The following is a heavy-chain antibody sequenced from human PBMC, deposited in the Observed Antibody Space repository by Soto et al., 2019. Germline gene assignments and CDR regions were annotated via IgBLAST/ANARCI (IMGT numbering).Heavy chain of an antibody. CDR2: IWYDGSNK. J-gene: IGHJ4*02. D-gene: IGHD6-19*01. Sequence: PGGSLRLSCAASGFTFSSYGMHWVRQAPGKGLEWVAVIWYDGSNKYYADSVKGRFTISRDNSKNTLYLQMNSLRAEDTAVYYCARENSSGWYWREYYFDYWGQGTLVTVSS. CDR3: ARENSSGWYWREYYFDY. V-gene: IGHV3-33*01. CDR1: GFTFSSYG.